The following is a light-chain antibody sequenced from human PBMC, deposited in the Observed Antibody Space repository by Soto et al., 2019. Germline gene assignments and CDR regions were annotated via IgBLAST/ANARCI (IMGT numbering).Light chain of an antibody. CDR1: QSVGSN. Sequence: EIVLTQSPATLSVSPGERATLSCRASQSVGSNFAWYQQKPGQAPRLLIFASSTRATGVPARFSGSGSGTEFTLTISSLQSEDFAVYYCQQYGDWPLTFGGGAKVEIE. J-gene: IGKJ4*01. CDR3: QQYGDWPLT. V-gene: IGKV3-15*01. CDR2: ASS.